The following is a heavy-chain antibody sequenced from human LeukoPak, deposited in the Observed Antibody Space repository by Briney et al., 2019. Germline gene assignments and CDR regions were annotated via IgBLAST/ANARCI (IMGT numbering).Heavy chain of an antibody. CDR1: GLTFSDYP. V-gene: IGHV3-30-3*01. CDR3: ARDKSHNSAWFLGCDS. D-gene: IGHD6-19*01. J-gene: IGHJ4*02. CDR2: ISVDGSNK. Sequence: PGGSLRLSCAASGLTFSDYPLHWVRQAPGKGLEWLAIISVDGSNKYYADSVKDRFSISRDNSKNTVFLHMSSLSVEDTAIYYCARDKSHNSAWFLGCDSWGQGTLVIVSS.